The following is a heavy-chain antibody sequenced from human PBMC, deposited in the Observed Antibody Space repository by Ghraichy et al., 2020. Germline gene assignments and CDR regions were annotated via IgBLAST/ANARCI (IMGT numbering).Heavy chain of an antibody. D-gene: IGHD6-13*01. V-gene: IGHV4-59*01. CDR2: IYYSGST. Sequence: GSLSLTCSVSGGSISSYYWSWIRQPPGKGLEWIGYIYYSGSTNYNPSLKSRVTISVDTSKNQFSLKLSSVTAADTAVYYCARVESWYKAFDIWGQRTMVTVSS. CDR1: GGSISSYY. J-gene: IGHJ3*02. CDR3: ARVESWYKAFDI.